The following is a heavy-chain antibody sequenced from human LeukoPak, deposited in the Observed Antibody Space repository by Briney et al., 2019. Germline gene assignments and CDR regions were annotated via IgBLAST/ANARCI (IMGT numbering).Heavy chain of an antibody. D-gene: IGHD5-18*01. V-gene: IGHV1-46*01. J-gene: IGHJ4*02. CDR2: INPGRGNT. Sequence: ASVKVSCKASGDTFTSSFVHWVRQAPGQGLEWMGIINPGRGNTGYAQKFKGRVTMTRDTSTSTVYMEMSSLRSEDTAVYYCAGEPRDTYYFDAWGQGTLVTVSS. CDR1: GDTFTSSF. CDR3: AGEPRDTYYFDA.